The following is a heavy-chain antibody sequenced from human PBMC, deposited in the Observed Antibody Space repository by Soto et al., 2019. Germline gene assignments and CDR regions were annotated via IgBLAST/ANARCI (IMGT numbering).Heavy chain of an antibody. CDR1: GFTLSSYA. J-gene: IGHJ6*01. V-gene: IGHV3-23*01. Sequence: GGSLRLSCAASGFTLSSYAMTWIRQAPGKGLEWVSSISGSRGTTYDADSVKGRFAISRDNSKNTLYLQMNSLRAEDTAVYYCAKDHGDYAYYYYGMDVWGQGTTVTVSS. D-gene: IGHD4-17*01. CDR3: AKDHGDYAYYYYGMDV. CDR2: ISGSRGTT.